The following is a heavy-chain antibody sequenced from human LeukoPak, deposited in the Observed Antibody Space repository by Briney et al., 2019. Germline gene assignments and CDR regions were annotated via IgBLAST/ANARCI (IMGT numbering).Heavy chain of an antibody. D-gene: IGHD6-6*01. V-gene: IGHV3-30-3*01. J-gene: IGHJ3*02. CDR2: ISYDGSNK. Sequence: GSLRLSCAASGFTFSSYAMHWVRQAPGKGLEWVAVISYDGSNKYYADSVKGRFTISRDNSKNTLYLQMNSLRAEDTAVYYCARASKSEIAGAFDIWGQGTMVTVSS. CDR1: GFTFSSYA. CDR3: ARASKSEIAGAFDI.